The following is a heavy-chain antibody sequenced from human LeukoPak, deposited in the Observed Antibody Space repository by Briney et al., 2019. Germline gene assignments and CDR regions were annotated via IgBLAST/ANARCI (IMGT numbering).Heavy chain of an antibody. CDR2: IYYSGST. CDR3: ASHPCRSGGSCYSLH. V-gene: IGHV4-39*07. D-gene: IGHD2-15*01. CDR1: GGSISSSSYY. J-gene: IGHJ4*02. Sequence: SETLSLTCTVSGGSISSSSYYWGWIRQPPGKGLEWIGSIYYSGSTYYNPSLKSRVTISVDTSKNQFSLKLSSVTAADTAVYYCASHPCRSGGSCYSLHWGQGTLVTVSS.